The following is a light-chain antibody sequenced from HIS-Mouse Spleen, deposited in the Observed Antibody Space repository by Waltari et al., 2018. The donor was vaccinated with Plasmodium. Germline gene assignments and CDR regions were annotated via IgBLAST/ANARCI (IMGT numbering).Light chain of an antibody. V-gene: IGLV2-23*03. Sequence: QSALTQPASVSGSPVQSITISCTGTSSDVGSYNLVSGYQQHPAKAPKLMIYEGSKRPSGVSNRFSGSKSGNTASLTISGLQAEDEADYYCCSYAGSSTFVVFGGGTKLTVL. CDR3: CSYAGSSTFVV. CDR2: EGS. CDR1: SSDVGSYNL. J-gene: IGLJ2*01.